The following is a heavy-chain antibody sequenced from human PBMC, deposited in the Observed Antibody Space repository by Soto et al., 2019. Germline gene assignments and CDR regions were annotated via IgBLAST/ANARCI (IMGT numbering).Heavy chain of an antibody. J-gene: IGHJ5*02. D-gene: IGHD2-2*01. CDR2: ISSSSSTI. Sequence: EVQLVESGGGLVQPGGSLRLSCAASGFTFSSYSMNWVRQAPGKGLEWVSYISSSSSTIYYADSVKGRFTISRDNAKNSLYLQMNSLRAEDTAVYYCARDPSEYDWFDPWGHGPLVTVSS. CDR1: GFTFSSYS. V-gene: IGHV3-48*01. CDR3: ARDPSEYDWFDP.